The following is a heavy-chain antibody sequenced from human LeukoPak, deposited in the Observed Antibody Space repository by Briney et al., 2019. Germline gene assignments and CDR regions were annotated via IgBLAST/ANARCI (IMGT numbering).Heavy chain of an antibody. V-gene: IGHV3-48*04. CDR2: VGISSGNT. J-gene: IGHJ4*02. Sequence: GGSLRLSCGASGFTFSDYSMNWVRQAPGRGLEWISYVGISSGNTKYAASVKGRFTISGDSAKNSVFLQMNNLRVEDTAVYYCARDHRYAFDNWGQGTLVTVSS. CDR3: ARDHRYAFDN. CDR1: GFTFSDYS. D-gene: IGHD5-12*01.